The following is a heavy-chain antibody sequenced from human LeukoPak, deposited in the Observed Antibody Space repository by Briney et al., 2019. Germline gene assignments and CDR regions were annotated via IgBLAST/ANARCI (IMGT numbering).Heavy chain of an antibody. J-gene: IGHJ5*02. V-gene: IGHV3-23*01. CDR2: VSGSGSST. CDR3: AKDDSRGSGSSGWFDP. CDR1: GFSFNNYA. Sequence: GGSLRLYCAASGFSFNNYAMSWVRQAPGKGLEWVSAVSGSGSSTYYADSVKGRFTISRDNSKNTLYLQMNSLRAEDTAIYYCAKDDSRGSGSSGWFDPWGQGTLVTVSS. D-gene: IGHD3-10*01.